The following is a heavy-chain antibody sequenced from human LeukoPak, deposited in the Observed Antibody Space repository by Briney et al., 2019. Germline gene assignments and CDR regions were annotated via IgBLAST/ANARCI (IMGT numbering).Heavy chain of an antibody. Sequence: GGSLRLSCAASGFTFSSYSMNWVRQAPGKGLEWVSSVSRSGTYIYYADSVKGRFTISRDSAKNSLYLQMNSLRAEDTAVYFCARVSLVLGLGLDYWGQGTLVTVSS. D-gene: IGHD3-16*01. CDR3: ARVSLVLGLGLDY. CDR1: GFTFSSYS. J-gene: IGHJ4*02. V-gene: IGHV3-21*01. CDR2: VSRSGTYI.